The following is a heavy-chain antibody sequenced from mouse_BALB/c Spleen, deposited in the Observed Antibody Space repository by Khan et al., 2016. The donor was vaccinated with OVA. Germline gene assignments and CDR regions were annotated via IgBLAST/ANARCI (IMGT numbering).Heavy chain of an antibody. CDR2: INPSTGYT. Sequence: QVQLKQSGAELAKPGASVKMSCKASGYTFINYWILWVKQRPGQGLEWIGYINPSTGYTEYNQNFKDKATLTADKSSSTAYMQLSSLTSEDSAVYYCARRGLRGGFDSWGQGTTLTVS. CDR3: ARRGLRGGFDS. V-gene: IGHV1-7*01. CDR1: GYTFINYW. J-gene: IGHJ2*01.